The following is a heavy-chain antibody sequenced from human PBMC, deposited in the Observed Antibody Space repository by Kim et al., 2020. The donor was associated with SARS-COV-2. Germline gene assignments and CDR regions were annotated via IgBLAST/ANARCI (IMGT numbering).Heavy chain of an antibody. CDR2: IYYSGST. CDR3: ARDTVDTAMDYYYYGM. V-gene: IGHV4-39*07. J-gene: IGHJ6*01. Sequence: SETLSLTCTVSGGSISSSSYYWGWIRQPPGKGLEWIGSIYYSGSTYYNPSLKSRVTISVDTSKNQFSLKLSSVTAADTAVYYCARDTVDTAMDYYYYGM. D-gene: IGHD5-18*01. CDR1: GGSISSSSYY.